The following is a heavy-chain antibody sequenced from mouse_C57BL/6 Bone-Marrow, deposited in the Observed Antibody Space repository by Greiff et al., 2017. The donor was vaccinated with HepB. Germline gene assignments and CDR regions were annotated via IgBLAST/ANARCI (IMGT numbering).Heavy chain of an antibody. CDR2: INYDGSST. CDR1: GFTFSDYY. J-gene: IGHJ4*01. CDR3: ARDLMDYYDYDVGAMDY. D-gene: IGHD2-4*01. V-gene: IGHV5-16*01. Sequence: EVQVVESEGGLVQPGSSMKLSCTASGFTFSDYYMAWVRQVPEKGLEWVANINYDGSSTYYLDSLKSRFIISRDNAKNILYLQMSSLKSEDTATYYCARDLMDYYDYDVGAMDYWGQGTSVTVSS.